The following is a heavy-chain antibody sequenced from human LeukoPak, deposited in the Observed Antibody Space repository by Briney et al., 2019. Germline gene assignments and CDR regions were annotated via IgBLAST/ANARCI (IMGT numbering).Heavy chain of an antibody. J-gene: IGHJ4*02. D-gene: IGHD3-9*01. Sequence: GGSLRLSCAASGFTFSSYSMNWVRQAPGKGLEWVSSISSSSSYIYYADSMKGRFTISRDNAKNSLYLQMNSLRAEDTAVYYCARDRKDPIDWLLYIDYWGQGTLVTVSS. CDR1: GFTFSSYS. V-gene: IGHV3-21*01. CDR2: ISSSSSYI. CDR3: ARDRKDPIDWLLYIDY.